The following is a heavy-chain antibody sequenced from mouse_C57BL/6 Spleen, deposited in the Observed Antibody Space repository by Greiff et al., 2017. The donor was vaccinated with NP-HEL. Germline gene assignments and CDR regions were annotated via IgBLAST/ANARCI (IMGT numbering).Heavy chain of an antibody. D-gene: IGHD1-1*01. CDR3: ARSGITTVVAPLNFDV. CDR2: ISDGGSYT. Sequence: EVKLMESGGGLVKPGGSLKLSCAASGFTFSSYAMSWVRQTPEKRLEWVATISDGGSYTYYPDNVKGRFTISRDNAKNNLYLQMSHLKSEDTAMYYCARSGITTVVAPLNFDVWGTGTTVTVSS. V-gene: IGHV5-4*03. J-gene: IGHJ1*03. CDR1: GFTFSSYA.